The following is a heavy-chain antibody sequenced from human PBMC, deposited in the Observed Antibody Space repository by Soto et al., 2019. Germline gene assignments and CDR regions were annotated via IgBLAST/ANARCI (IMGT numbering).Heavy chain of an antibody. CDR1: GYAFTTYG. V-gene: IGHV1-18*01. D-gene: IGHD1-1*01. CDR3: ARGRYGDY. J-gene: IGHJ4*02. CDR2: ISAHNGNT. Sequence: QVHLVQSGAEVKKPGASVKVSCKGSGYAFTTYGITWVRQAPGQGLEWMGWISAHNGNTNYAQKLQGRVTVTSDTSASAAYMELRSLRSDDRAVYYCARGRYGDYWGQGALVTVSS.